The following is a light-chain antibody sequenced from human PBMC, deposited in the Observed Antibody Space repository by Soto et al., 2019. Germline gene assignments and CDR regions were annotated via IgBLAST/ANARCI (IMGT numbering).Light chain of an antibody. CDR3: QQYGSLWFT. V-gene: IGKV3-20*01. J-gene: IGKJ3*01. CDR2: GAS. Sequence: EIVLTQSPGTLSLPPGERATLSCRASQSVSSSYLAWYQQKPGQAPRLLIYGASSRATGIPDRFSGSGSGTDFTLTISRLEPEDFAVYYCQQYGSLWFTFGPGTKVDIK. CDR1: QSVSSSY.